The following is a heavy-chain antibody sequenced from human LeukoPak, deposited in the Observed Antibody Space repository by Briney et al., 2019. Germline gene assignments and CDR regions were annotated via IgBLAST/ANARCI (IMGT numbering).Heavy chain of an antibody. CDR2: ISSSSSYI. V-gene: IGHV3-21*01. CDR1: GFTFSSYS. CDR3: ARSPAPTYYDFWSGYLYYFDY. D-gene: IGHD3-3*01. Sequence: GGSLRLSCAASGFTFSSYSMIWVRQAPGKGLEWVSSISSSSSYIYYADSVKGRFTISRDNAKNSLYLQMNSLRAEDTAVYYCARSPAPTYYDFWSGYLYYFDYWGQGTLVTVSS. J-gene: IGHJ4*02.